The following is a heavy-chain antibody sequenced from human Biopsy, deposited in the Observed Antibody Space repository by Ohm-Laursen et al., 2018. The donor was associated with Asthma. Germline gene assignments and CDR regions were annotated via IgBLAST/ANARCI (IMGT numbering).Heavy chain of an antibody. Sequence: SLRLSCTASGFTFRSYAMNWVRQAPGKGLEWVAVGGSYYDGGLKYYADSVNGRFTVSRDDSKNTLYLQMNSLRPDDTTVYYCARDVMEWYLPAFDFWGQGTLVTVSS. J-gene: IGHJ4*02. CDR2: GGSYYDGGLK. D-gene: IGHD3-3*01. CDR3: ARDVMEWYLPAFDF. CDR1: GFTFRSYA. V-gene: IGHV3-30-3*01.